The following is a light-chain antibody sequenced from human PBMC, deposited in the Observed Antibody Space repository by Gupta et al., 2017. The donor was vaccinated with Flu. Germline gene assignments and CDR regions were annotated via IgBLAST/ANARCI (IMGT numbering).Light chain of an antibody. CDR2: DVT. CDR1: NSDVGRSDS. CDR3: SSYTSTSNFYV. V-gene: IGLV2-14*03. Sequence: QSALTQPASVSGSPGQSITISCTGTNSDVGRSDSVPWYQQHPDKAPKLIIFDVTNRPSGVSSRFSGSKSGNTASLTISGLQAEDETDYYCSSYTSTSNFYVFGTGTRVTVL. J-gene: IGLJ1*01.